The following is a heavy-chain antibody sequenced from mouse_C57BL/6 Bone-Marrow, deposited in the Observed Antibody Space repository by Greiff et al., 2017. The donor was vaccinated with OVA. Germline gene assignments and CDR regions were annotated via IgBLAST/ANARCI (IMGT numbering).Heavy chain of an antibody. Sequence: VQLQQSGAELVRPGASVKLSCTASGFNITDDYMHWVKQRPEQGLEWIGWIDPENGDTKYDSKFKGKATITADRSSNTAYLQLSSLTSEDTAAYYGTTYDGYYGSPDYWGEGTTLTVSA. CDR2: IDPENGDT. CDR1: GFNITDDY. D-gene: IGHD2-3*01. J-gene: IGHJ2*01. V-gene: IGHV14-4*01. CDR3: TTYDGYYGSPDY.